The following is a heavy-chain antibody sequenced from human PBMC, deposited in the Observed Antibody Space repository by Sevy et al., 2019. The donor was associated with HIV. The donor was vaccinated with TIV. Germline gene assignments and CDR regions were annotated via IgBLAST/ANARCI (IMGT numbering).Heavy chain of an antibody. J-gene: IGHJ4*02. Sequence: QGESLKISCAASGFTFSKYSMSWVRQPPGKGLEWVSTLSFGCGEINYADSVKGRFTISRDNSKSSVYLQMNNLRPEDTAVYYCAREGCTKPHDYWGQGTPVTVSS. D-gene: IGHD2-8*01. CDR3: AREGCTKPHDY. V-gene: IGHV3-23*01. CDR1: GFTFSKYS. CDR2: LSFGCGEI.